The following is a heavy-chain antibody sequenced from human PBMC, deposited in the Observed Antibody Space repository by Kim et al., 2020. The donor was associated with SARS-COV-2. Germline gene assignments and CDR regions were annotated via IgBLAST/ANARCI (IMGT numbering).Heavy chain of an antibody. Sequence: GESLKISCEGSGYSFSTYWIAWVRQMPGKGLEWMGIDYPGDSYAKYSPSFQGQVTISADQSTSTADLQWSSLRASDTAMYFCARQAISEPNKACRMYYVDNCGEETLV. CDR1: GYSFSTYW. V-gene: IGHV5-51*01. J-gene: IGHJ4*02. D-gene: IGHD2-2*02. CDR2: DYPGDSYA. CDR3: ARQAISEPNKACRMYYVDN.